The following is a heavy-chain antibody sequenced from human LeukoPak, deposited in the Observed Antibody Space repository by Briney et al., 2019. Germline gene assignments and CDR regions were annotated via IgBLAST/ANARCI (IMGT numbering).Heavy chain of an antibody. CDR3: ARARGYSGYDLGGYYFDY. CDR1: GGSISSYN. J-gene: IGHJ4*02. D-gene: IGHD5-12*01. Sequence: SETLSLTCTVSGGSISSYNWSWIRRPPGKGLEWIGYIYYSGSTNYNPSLTSRVTISVDTSKNQFSLKLSSVTAADTAVYYCARARGYSGYDLGGYYFDYWGQGTLVTVSS. CDR2: IYYSGST. V-gene: IGHV4-59*01.